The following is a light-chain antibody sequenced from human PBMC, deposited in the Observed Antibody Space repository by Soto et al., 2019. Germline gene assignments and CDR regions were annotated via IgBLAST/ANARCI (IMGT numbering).Light chain of an antibody. CDR1: SGHSNYA. V-gene: IGLV4-69*01. CDR3: QTWGTGPYV. CDR2: LNSDGSH. Sequence: QSVLTQSPSASASLGASVKLTCTLSSGHSNYAIAWHQQQPEKGPRYLMKLNSDGSHSKGDGIPDRFSGSSSGAERYLTICSLQSEDEADYYCQTWGTGPYVFGTGTKVTVL. J-gene: IGLJ1*01.